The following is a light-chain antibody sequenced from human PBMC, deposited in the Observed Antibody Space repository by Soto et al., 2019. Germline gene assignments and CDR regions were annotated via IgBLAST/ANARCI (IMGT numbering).Light chain of an antibody. CDR3: QQYMSSVT. V-gene: IGKV3-20*01. CDR1: QSVDTTF. Sequence: EIVLTQSPGSLSLSPGQRATLSCRASQSVDTTFFAWYQKKPGQAPRLIIYGASKRATVIPDRFSGSGSGKDFTPIISRLEPEDFAEYYCQQYMSSVTFGQGTKVEIK. J-gene: IGKJ1*01. CDR2: GAS.